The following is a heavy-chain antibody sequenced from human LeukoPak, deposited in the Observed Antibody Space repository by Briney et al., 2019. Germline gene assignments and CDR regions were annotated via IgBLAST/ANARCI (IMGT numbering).Heavy chain of an antibody. V-gene: IGHV3-53*01. J-gene: IGHJ4*02. Sequence: GESLKISCAASGFTVSSNYMSWVRQAPGKGLEWVSVIYSGGSTYYADSVKGRFTISRDNSKNTLYLQMNSLRAEDTAVYYCARDYDILTGLGYWGQGTLVTVSS. D-gene: IGHD3-9*01. CDR2: IYSGGST. CDR1: GFTVSSNY. CDR3: ARDYDILTGLGY.